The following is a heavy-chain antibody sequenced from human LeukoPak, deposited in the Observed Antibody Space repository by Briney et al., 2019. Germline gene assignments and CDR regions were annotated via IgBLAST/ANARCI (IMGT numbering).Heavy chain of an antibody. CDR2: ISGSGGST. V-gene: IGHV3-23*01. D-gene: IGHD3-3*01. CDR3: ARSPPTHYDFWSGYYRAKEEKAYYFDY. J-gene: IGHJ4*02. CDR1: GFTFSSYA. Sequence: GGSLRLSCAASGFTFSSYAMSWVRQAPGKGLEWVSAISGSGGSTYYADSVKGRFTISRGNSKNTLYLQMNSLRAEDTAVYYCARSPPTHYDFWSGYYRAKEEKAYYFDYWGQGTLVTVSS.